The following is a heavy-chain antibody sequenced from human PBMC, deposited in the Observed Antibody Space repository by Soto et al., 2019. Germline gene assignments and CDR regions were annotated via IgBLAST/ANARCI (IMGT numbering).Heavy chain of an antibody. D-gene: IGHD3-16*01. V-gene: IGHV3-74*03. J-gene: IGHJ4*02. Sequence: VQLVESGGGLVQPGGSLRLSCAGSGFIFSNYWMHWVRQDPEKGLVWVSTINTDGTTTQYADSVKGRFTVTRDNAKHTLHLQMNSLRVEDTAVYFCAKDLSWGQCDYWGQGTLVTVSS. CDR3: AKDLSWGQCDY. CDR2: INTDGTTT. CDR1: GFIFSNYW.